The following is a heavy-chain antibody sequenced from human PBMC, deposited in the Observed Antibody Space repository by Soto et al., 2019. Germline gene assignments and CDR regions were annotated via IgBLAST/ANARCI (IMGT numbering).Heavy chain of an antibody. CDR1: GYTFTSYA. Sequence: GASVKVSCKASGYTFTSYAMHWVRQAPGQRLEWMGWINAGNGNTKYSQKFQGRVTITRDTSASTAYMELSSLRSEDTAVYYCARDLAEYYDFWSGYYHNWFDPWGQGTLVTVSS. CDR2: INAGNGNT. CDR3: ARDLAEYYDFWSGYYHNWFDP. V-gene: IGHV1-3*01. D-gene: IGHD3-3*01. J-gene: IGHJ5*02.